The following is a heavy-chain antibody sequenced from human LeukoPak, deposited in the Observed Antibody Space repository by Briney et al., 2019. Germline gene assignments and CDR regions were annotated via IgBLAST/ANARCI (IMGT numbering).Heavy chain of an antibody. V-gene: IGHV4-34*01. D-gene: IGHD2-15*01. CDR1: GGSFSGYY. Sequence: TSETLSLTCAVYGGSFSGYYWSWIRQPPGKGLEWIGEINHSGSTNYNPSLKSRVTISVDTSKNQFSLKLSSVIAEDTAVYYCARGRYCSGGSCYAARYFQHWGQGTLVTVSS. CDR3: ARGRYCSGGSCYAARYFQH. CDR2: INHSGST. J-gene: IGHJ1*01.